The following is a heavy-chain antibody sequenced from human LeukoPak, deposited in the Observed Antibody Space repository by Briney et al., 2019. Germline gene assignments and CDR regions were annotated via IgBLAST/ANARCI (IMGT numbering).Heavy chain of an antibody. CDR2: ISGSGGST. CDR3: AKGREYSYDYVAYYFDL. V-gene: IGHV3-23*01. CDR1: EFTFSSYA. D-gene: IGHD5-12*01. Sequence: GGSLRLSCAGSEFTFSSYAMNWVRQAPGKGLEWVSCISGSGGSTYYANSVKGRFTISRDNSKNTLYLQMNSLRAEDTAVYYCAKGREYSYDYVAYYFDLWGRGTLVTVSS. J-gene: IGHJ2*01.